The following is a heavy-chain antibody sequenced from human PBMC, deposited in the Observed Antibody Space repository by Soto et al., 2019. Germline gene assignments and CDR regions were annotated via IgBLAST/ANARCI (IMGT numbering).Heavy chain of an antibody. CDR2: ISHTGRT. CDR1: GGSISSGNSYA. V-gene: IGHV4-30-2*01. CDR3: ARAVAPYLGNCFDP. D-gene: IGHD3-16*01. Sequence: PSETLSLTCAVSGGSISSGNSYAWSWIRQPPGKGLEWIGSISHTGRTSYNPSLKGRVTMSVDKSKNQFSLKLSSVTAADMAVYYCARAVAPYLGNCFDPWGQGSLVTVSS. J-gene: IGHJ5*02.